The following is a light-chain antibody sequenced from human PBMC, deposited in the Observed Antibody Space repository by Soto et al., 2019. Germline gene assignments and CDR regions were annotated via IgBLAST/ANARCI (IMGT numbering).Light chain of an antibody. V-gene: IGKV3-20*01. J-gene: IGKJ5*01. CDR3: EQYGRSPRT. CDR1: QSVSSSF. CDR2: GAS. Sequence: SPGTLSLSPGERATLSCRASQSVSSSFLAWYQQKVGQAPRLLIYGASSRATGIPDRFSGSGSGTDFTLTISRLEPEDFAVYYCEQYGRSPRTFGHGTRLEIK.